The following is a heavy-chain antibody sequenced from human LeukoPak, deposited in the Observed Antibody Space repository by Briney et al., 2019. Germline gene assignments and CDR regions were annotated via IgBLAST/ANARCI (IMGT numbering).Heavy chain of an antibody. V-gene: IGHV4-61*08. D-gene: IGHD3-22*01. Sequence: SETLSLTCAVSGGSISSGGYSWSWIRQPPGKGLEWIGYIYYSGTTNYNPSLKSRVTISVDTSKNQFSLKLSSVTAADTAVYYCARGESSASNWFDPWGQGTLVTVSS. CDR2: IYYSGTT. CDR1: GGSISSGGYS. CDR3: ARGESSASNWFDP. J-gene: IGHJ5*02.